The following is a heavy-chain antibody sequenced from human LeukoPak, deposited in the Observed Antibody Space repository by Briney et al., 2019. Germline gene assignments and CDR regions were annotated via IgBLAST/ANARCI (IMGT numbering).Heavy chain of an antibody. J-gene: IGHJ6*02. CDR3: ARDHLPHCSSTSCYTHYYGMDV. D-gene: IGHD2-2*02. V-gene: IGHV1-8*02. Sequence: ASVKVSCKASGGTFSSYAVRWVRQATGQGLEWMGWMNPNSGNTGYAQKFQGRVTMTRNTSISTAYMELSSLRSEDTAVYYCARDHLPHCSSTSCYTHYYGMDVWGQGTTVTVSS. CDR1: GGTFSSYA. CDR2: MNPNSGNT.